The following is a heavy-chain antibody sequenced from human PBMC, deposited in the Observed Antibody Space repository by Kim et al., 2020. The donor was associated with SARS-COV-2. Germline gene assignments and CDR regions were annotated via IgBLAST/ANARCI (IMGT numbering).Heavy chain of an antibody. CDR3: ARDRPRLWFGELGFDP. V-gene: IGHV1-69*13. Sequence: SVKVSCKASGGTFSSYAISWVRQAPGQGLEWMGGIIPIFGTANYAQKFQGRVTITADESTSTAYMELSSLRSEDTAVYYCARDRPRLWFGELGFDPWGQGTLVTVSS. D-gene: IGHD3-10*01. CDR2: IIPIFGTA. J-gene: IGHJ5*02. CDR1: GGTFSSYA.